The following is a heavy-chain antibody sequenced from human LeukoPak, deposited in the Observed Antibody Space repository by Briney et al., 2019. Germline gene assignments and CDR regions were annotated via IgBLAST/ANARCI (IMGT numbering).Heavy chain of an antibody. CDR2: IYYSGST. CDR3: ARHCPNYYDFWSVADGMDV. D-gene: IGHD3-3*01. Sequence: SETLSLTCTVSGGSISSYYWSWIRQPPGKGLEWIGYIYYSGSTNYNPSLKSRVTISVDTPKNQFSLKLSSVTAADTAVYYCARHCPNYYDFWSVADGMDVWGQGTTVTVSS. V-gene: IGHV4-59*08. CDR1: GGSISSYY. J-gene: IGHJ6*02.